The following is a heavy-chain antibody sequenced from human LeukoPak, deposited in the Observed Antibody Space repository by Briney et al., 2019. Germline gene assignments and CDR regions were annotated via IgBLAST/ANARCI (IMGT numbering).Heavy chain of an antibody. CDR2: IRSKANSYAT. CDR3: NARRNTDSSRSNWFDP. D-gene: IGHD3-22*01. J-gene: IGHJ5*02. Sequence: GGSLKLSCAASGFTFSGSAMHWVRQASGPGLEWVGRIRSKANSYATAYAASVKGRFTISRDDSKNTANLQMNSLKTEDTAVYYCNARRNTDSSRSNWFDPWGQGTLVTVSS. V-gene: IGHV3-73*01. CDR1: GFTFSGSA.